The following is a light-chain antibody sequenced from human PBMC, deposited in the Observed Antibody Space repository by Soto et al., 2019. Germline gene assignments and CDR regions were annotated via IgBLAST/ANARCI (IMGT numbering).Light chain of an antibody. CDR2: LGS. CDR1: QSLLHSNGYNY. Sequence: DIVMTQSPLSLPVTPGEPASISCRSSQSLLHSNGYNYLDWYLQKPGQSPQLLIYLGSNRASGVPDRFSGSGSGTDFTLKISRVEAEDVGVYYCMQALQTPPHTFGQGPKLEIK. CDR3: MQALQTPPHT. V-gene: IGKV2-28*01. J-gene: IGKJ2*01.